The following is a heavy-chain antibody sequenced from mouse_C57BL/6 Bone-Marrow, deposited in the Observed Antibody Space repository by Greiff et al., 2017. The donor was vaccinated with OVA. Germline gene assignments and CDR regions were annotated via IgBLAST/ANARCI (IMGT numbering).Heavy chain of an antibody. Sequence: VQLQQSGAELVRPGASVKLSCTASGFNIKDDYMHWVKQRPEQGLEWIGWIDPENGDTEYASKFQGKATITVDTSSNTAYLQLSSLTSEDTAVYYCSLYYGSSPFYWYFDVWGTGTTVTVSS. V-gene: IGHV14-4*01. J-gene: IGHJ1*03. CDR2: IDPENGDT. CDR1: GFNIKDDY. D-gene: IGHD1-1*01. CDR3: SLYYGSSPFYWYFDV.